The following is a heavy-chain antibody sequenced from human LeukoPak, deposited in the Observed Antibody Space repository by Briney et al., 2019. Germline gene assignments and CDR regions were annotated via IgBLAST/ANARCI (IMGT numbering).Heavy chain of an antibody. Sequence: GGSLSLSCAASGFTFTDYSMSWVRQAPGKGLEWVSGLGRSGENRSYATSVRARFSISRDNFNDTVYLQRNSLRAEYTSIYYGVKDRPCETCNHMDAWGQGTTVTVSS. V-gene: IGHV3-23*01. CDR1: GFTFTDYS. D-gene: IGHD1-14*01. CDR2: LGRSGENR. CDR3: VKDRPCETCNHMDA. J-gene: IGHJ6*02.